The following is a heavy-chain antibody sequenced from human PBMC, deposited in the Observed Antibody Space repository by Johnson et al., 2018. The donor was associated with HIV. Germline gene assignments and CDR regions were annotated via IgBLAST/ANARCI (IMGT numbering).Heavy chain of an antibody. D-gene: IGHD3-10*01. V-gene: IGHV3-66*03. Sequence: VQLVESGGGLIQPGGSLRVSCASSGFTVSRNYMSWVRQAPGKGLEWVSGFYSGGTSHADSVKGRFTISRDNARNTLYLQMNSLRAEDTAVYYCARDVTPPGGSGREGDAFDIWGQGTMVTVSS. CDR3: ARDVTPPGGSGREGDAFDI. CDR1: GFTVSRNY. J-gene: IGHJ3*02. CDR2: FYSGGT.